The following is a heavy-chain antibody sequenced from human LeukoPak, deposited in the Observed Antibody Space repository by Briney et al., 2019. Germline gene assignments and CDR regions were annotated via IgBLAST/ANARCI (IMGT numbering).Heavy chain of an antibody. J-gene: IGHJ4*02. CDR2: IYYSGST. Sequence: SETLSLTCTVSGGSISSSSYYWGWIRQPPGKGLEWIGNIYYSGSTYYNPSLKSRVTMSVDTSKNQFSLKLSSVTAADTAVYYCAREGSAGKVVYWGQGTLVTVSS. D-gene: IGHD6-13*01. CDR3: AREGSAGKVVY. CDR1: GGSISSSSYY. V-gene: IGHV4-39*02.